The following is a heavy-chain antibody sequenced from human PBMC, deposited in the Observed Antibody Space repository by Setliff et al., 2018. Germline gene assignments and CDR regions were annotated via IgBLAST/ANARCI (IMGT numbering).Heavy chain of an antibody. Sequence: GGSLRLSCAASGFTFRSYWMSWVRQAPGKGLEWVSYISSSSSTIYYADSVKGRFTISRDNAKNSLYLQMNSLRAEDTAVYYCARDRSIAAAGAFDYWGQGTQVTVSS. CDR3: ARDRSIAAAGAFDY. J-gene: IGHJ4*02. CDR1: GFTFRSYW. CDR2: ISSSSSTI. D-gene: IGHD6-13*01. V-gene: IGHV3-48*01.